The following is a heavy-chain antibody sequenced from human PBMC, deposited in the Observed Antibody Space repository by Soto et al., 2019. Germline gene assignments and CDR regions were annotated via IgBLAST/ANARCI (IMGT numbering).Heavy chain of an antibody. CDR1: GGSVSSGSYY. CDR3: ARDRALYYAILTGPRHNWFDP. D-gene: IGHD3-9*01. J-gene: IGHJ5*02. V-gene: IGHV4-61*01. Sequence: PSETLSLTCTVSGGSVSSGSYYWSWIRQPPGKGLEWIGYIYYSGSTNYNPSLKSRVTISVDTSKNQFSLKLSSVTAADTAVYYCARDRALYYAILTGPRHNWFDPWGQGTLVTVSS. CDR2: IYYSGST.